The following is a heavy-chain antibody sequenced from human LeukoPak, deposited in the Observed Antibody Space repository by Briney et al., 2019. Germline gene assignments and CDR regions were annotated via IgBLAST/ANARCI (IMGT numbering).Heavy chain of an antibody. CDR1: GFTVSSSY. CDR2: IYSGGTT. J-gene: IGHJ4*02. Sequence: GGSLRLSCAASGFTVSSSYMSWVRQAPGKGLEWVSVIYSGGTTYYADSLKGRFTISRDNSKNPLHLQMNSLRAEDTAVYYCARGRVVIPEGPDYWGQGPLVTVSS. CDR3: ARGRVVIPEGPDY. D-gene: IGHD3-10*01. V-gene: IGHV3-53*01.